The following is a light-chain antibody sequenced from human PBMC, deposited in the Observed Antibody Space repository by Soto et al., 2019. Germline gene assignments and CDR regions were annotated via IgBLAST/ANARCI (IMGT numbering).Light chain of an antibody. CDR3: QQYNNWPRT. CDR2: GAS. J-gene: IGKJ4*01. CDR1: QSVSSN. V-gene: IGKV3-15*01. Sequence: EIVMTQSPATLSVSPGERATLSCRASQSVSSNLAWYQQKPGQAPRLLIYGASTRATGIPARFSGSASGTEFTLTISSLQSEDFAVYYCQQYNNWPRTFGGGTKVEIK.